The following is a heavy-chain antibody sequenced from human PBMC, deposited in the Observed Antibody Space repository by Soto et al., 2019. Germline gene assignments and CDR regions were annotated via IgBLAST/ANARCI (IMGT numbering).Heavy chain of an antibody. J-gene: IGHJ3*02. CDR2: ISYDGSNK. D-gene: IGHD3-16*02. Sequence: QVQLVESGGGVVQPGRSLRLSCAASGFTFSSYGMHWVRQAPGKGLEWVAVISYDGSNKYYADSVKGRFTISRDNSKNPLYLQMNSLRAEDTAVYYCAKDEPYDYVWGSYRPRNAFDIWGQGTMVTVSS. CDR3: AKDEPYDYVWGSYRPRNAFDI. V-gene: IGHV3-30*18. CDR1: GFTFSSYG.